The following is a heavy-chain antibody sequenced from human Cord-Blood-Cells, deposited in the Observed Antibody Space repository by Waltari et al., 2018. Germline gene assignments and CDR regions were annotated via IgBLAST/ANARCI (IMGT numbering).Heavy chain of an antibody. CDR3: ATVKGDYGDYGWYFDL. D-gene: IGHD4-17*01. V-gene: IGHV1-24*01. Sequence: QVQLVQSGAEVKKPGASVKVSCKVSGYTITELSMHWVRQAPGKGLEWMGGFDPEDGETIYAQKFQGRVTMTEDTSTDTAYMELSSLRSEDTAVYYCATVKGDYGDYGWYFDLWGRGTLVTVSS. CDR2: FDPEDGET. CDR1: GYTITELS. J-gene: IGHJ2*01.